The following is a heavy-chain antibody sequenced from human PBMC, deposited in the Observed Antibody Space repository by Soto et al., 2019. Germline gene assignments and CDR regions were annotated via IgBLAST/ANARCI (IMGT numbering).Heavy chain of an antibody. CDR3: ANQLSKLFPGPPADEYFQH. D-gene: IGHD1-1*01. V-gene: IGHV3-23*01. Sequence: PGGSLRLSCAASGFTFSSYAMSWVRQAPGKGLEWVSAISGSGGSTYYADSVKGRFTISRDNSKNTLYLQMNSLRAEDTAVYYCANQLSKLFPGPPADEYFQHWGQGTLVTVSS. CDR2: ISGSGGST. J-gene: IGHJ1*01. CDR1: GFTFSSYA.